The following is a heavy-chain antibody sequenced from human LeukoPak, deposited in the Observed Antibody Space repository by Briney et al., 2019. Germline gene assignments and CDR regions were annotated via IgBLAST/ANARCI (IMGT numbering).Heavy chain of an antibody. CDR3: ATNYYGSGTYYSPLLFSFDY. J-gene: IGHJ4*02. Sequence: ASVKVSCKASGYTFTSYSMHWVRQAPGQGLEWMGIINPIGGSTSYAQIFQGRVTMTRDTSTSTVYMELSSLRSEGTAVYYCATNYYGSGTYYSPLLFSFDYWGQGTLVTVSS. V-gene: IGHV1-46*01. CDR2: INPIGGST. D-gene: IGHD3-10*01. CDR1: GYTFTSYS.